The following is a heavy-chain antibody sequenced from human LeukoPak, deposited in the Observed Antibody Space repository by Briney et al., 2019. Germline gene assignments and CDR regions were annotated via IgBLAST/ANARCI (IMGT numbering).Heavy chain of an antibody. CDR2: INPNSGGT. CDR1: GYTFTGYY. V-gene: IGHV1-2*06. CDR3: ARDRVAVAGTFDY. D-gene: IGHD6-19*01. J-gene: IGHJ4*02. Sequence: EASVKVSCKASGYTFTGYYMHWVRQAPGQGLEWMGRINPNSGGTNYAQKFQGRVTMTRDTSISTAYMELSRLRSEDTAVYYCARDRVAVAGTFDYWGQGTLVTVSS.